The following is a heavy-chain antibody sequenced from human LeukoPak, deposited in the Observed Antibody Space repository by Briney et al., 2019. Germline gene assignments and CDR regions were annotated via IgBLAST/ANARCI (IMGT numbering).Heavy chain of an antibody. CDR2: IWYDGSNK. V-gene: IGHV3-33*01. Sequence: PGGSLRLSCAASGFTFSSYGMHWVRQAPGKGLEWVAVIWYDGSNKYYADSVKGRSTISRDNAKNSLYLQMNSLRAEDTAVYYCARGAYYYEDWGQGTLVTVSS. CDR1: GFTFSSYG. J-gene: IGHJ4*02. CDR3: ARGAYYYED. D-gene: IGHD3-22*01.